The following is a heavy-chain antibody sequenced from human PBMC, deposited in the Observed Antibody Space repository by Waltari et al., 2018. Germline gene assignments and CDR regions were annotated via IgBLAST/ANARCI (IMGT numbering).Heavy chain of an antibody. D-gene: IGHD3-10*01. CDR2: IKSEGDGGTR. V-gene: IGHV3-15*01. Sequence: EVQVVESGGGLVKPGGSLRLSCVVSGFTFTKAWRSWVRQAPGTGLEWVGRIKSEGDGGTRDYAAPLKGRISLSRDDSKNTVYLQMNTLKPEDTAVYFCATDYGDFLGVWGTGTTVTVFS. J-gene: IGHJ6*04. CDR1: GFTFTKAW. CDR3: ATDYGDFLGV.